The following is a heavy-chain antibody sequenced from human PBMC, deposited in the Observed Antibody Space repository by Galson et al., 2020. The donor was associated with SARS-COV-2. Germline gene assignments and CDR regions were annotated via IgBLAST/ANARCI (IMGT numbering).Heavy chain of an antibody. CDR3: ASLPSNEAYYYYGMDV. J-gene: IGHJ6*02. CDR2: ISSSSSYI. D-gene: IGHD1-1*01. Sequence: TGGSLRLSCAASGFTFSSYSMNWVRQAPGKGLEWVSSISSSSSYIYYADSVKGRFTISRDNAKNSLYLQMNSLRAEDTAEYYCASLPSNEAYYYYGMDVWGQGTTVTVSS. CDR1: GFTFSSYS. V-gene: IGHV3-21*01.